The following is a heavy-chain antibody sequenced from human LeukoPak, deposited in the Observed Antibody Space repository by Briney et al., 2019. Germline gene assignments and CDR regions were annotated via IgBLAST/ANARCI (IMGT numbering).Heavy chain of an antibody. D-gene: IGHD1-26*01. Sequence: GGSLRLPCAASGFTVNSNYMSWVRQAPGKGLEWVSVIYRSGSTYYADSVKDRFTISRDNSKNTLYLQMNSLRAEDTAVYYCTRDPFDSVGATGNLPAVWGQGTLVTVSS. J-gene: IGHJ4*02. CDR1: GFTVNSNY. CDR2: IYRSGST. V-gene: IGHV3-66*01. CDR3: TRDPFDSVGATGNLPAV.